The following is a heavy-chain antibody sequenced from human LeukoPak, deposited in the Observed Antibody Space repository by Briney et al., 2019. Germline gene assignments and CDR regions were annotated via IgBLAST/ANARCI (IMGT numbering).Heavy chain of an antibody. V-gene: IGHV3-74*01. CDR3: ARGTPGYSSSWSDS. Sequence: PGGSLRFSCGASGFTFNHYWMHWVHQAPGKGLVWVSRINSDGTSTSYADSVKGRFTISRDNAKNMMYLQMNSLRAEDTALYYCARGTPGYSSSWSDSWGQGTLVTVSS. J-gene: IGHJ4*02. CDR1: GFTFNHYW. CDR2: INSDGTST. D-gene: IGHD6-13*01.